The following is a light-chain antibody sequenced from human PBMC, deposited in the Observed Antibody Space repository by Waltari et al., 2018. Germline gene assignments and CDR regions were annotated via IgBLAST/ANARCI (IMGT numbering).Light chain of an antibody. CDR1: KLGDKY. V-gene: IGLV3-1*01. Sequence: SYELTQTPSVSVSPGQTASINCSGDKLGDKYACWYQQKPGQSPVLVIYQDSKRPSGIPERFSGSNSGNTATLTISGTQAMDEADYYCQAWDSSTVVFGGGTKLTVL. J-gene: IGLJ2*01. CDR3: QAWDSSTVV. CDR2: QDS.